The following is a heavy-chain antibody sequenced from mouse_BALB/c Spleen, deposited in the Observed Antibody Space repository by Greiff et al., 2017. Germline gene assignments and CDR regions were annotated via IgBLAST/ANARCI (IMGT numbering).Heavy chain of an antibody. CDR1: GYTFTSYW. CDR2: IDPSNSET. CDR3: ASPGGYGSRWYFDV. J-gene: IGHJ1*01. V-gene: IGHV1-74*01. Sequence: VKLVESGPELVRPGASVKMSCKASGYTFTSYWMHWVQQRPGQGLEWIGMIDPSNSETRLNQKFKDKATLNVDKSSNTAYMQLSSLTSEDSAVYYSASPGGYGSRWYFDVWGAGTTVTVSS. D-gene: IGHD1-1*01.